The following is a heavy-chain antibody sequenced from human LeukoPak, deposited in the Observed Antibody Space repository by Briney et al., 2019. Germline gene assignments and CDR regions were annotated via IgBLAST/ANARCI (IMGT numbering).Heavy chain of an antibody. V-gene: IGHV1-69*04. D-gene: IGHD4-17*01. CDR3: AREVTTNWYFDV. CDR1: GVTFSSYA. CDR2: IIPILDIP. J-gene: IGHJ2*01. Sequence: GSSVKVSCKASGVTFSSYAITWVRQAPGQGLEWMGRIIPILDIPKYAQKFQGRVTITADKSKSTVYMGLSSLRSEDTAVYYCAREVTTNWYFDVWGRGTLVTVSS.